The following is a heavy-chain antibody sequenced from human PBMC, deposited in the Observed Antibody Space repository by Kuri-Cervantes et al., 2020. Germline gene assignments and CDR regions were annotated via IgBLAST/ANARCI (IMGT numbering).Heavy chain of an antibody. V-gene: IGHV3-33*08. J-gene: IGHJ5*02. Sequence: GESLKISCAASGFTFSSYAMHWVRRAPGKGLEWVAVIWYDGSNKYYADSVKGRFTISRDNSENTLYLQMNSLRAEDTAVYYCARESTSGWYPWGQGTLVTVSS. D-gene: IGHD6-19*01. CDR3: ARESTSGWYP. CDR1: GFTFSSYA. CDR2: IWYDGSNK.